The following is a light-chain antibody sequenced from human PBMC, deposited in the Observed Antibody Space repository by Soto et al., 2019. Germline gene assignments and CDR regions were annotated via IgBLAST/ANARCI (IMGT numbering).Light chain of an antibody. CDR1: SSNIGAGYD. CDR3: QSYDSTLSAVL. J-gene: IGLJ2*01. V-gene: IGLV1-40*01. CDR2: SNF. Sequence: QLVLTQPPSVSGAPGQRVTISCTGSSSNIGAGYDVHWYQQLPGTAPKLLIYSNFNRPSGVPDRFSGSKSGTSASLAITGLQAEDEADYYCQSYDSTLSAVLFGGGTKVTVL.